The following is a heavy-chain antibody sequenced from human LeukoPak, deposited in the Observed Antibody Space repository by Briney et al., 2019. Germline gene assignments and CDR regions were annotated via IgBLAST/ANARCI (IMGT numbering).Heavy chain of an antibody. J-gene: IGHJ4*02. CDR2: INPNSGGT. D-gene: IGHD3-10*01. CDR3: ARGNYGSGSYSLL. Sequence: GASVKVSCKASGYTFTGYYMHWVRQAPGQGLEWMGRINPNSGGTNYAQQFQGRVTMTRDTSISTAYMELSRLRSDDTAVYYCARGNYGSGSYSLLWGQGTLVTVSS. V-gene: IGHV1-2*06. CDR1: GYTFTGYY.